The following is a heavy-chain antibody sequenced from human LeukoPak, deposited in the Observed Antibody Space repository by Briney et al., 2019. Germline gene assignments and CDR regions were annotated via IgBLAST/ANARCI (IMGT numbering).Heavy chain of an antibody. V-gene: IGHV3-30*02. CDR1: GFTFSRFG. J-gene: IGHJ4*02. Sequence: GESLRLSCAASGFTFSRFGLHWVRQAPGKGLEWVTFIRFDGNAEYYADSVKGRFTVSRDNSKDTLYLQMNSLKPEDTAIYYCVKDGDYSNGALDYWGQGTLVTVSS. D-gene: IGHD4-11*01. CDR2: IRFDGNAE. CDR3: VKDGDYSNGALDY.